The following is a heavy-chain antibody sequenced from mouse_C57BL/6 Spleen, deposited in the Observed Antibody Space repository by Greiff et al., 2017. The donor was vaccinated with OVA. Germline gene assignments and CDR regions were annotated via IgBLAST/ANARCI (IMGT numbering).Heavy chain of an antibody. V-gene: IGHV1-26*01. Sequence: VQLQQSGPELVKPGASVKISCKASGYTFTDYYMNWVKQSHGKSLEWIGDINPNNGGTSYNQKFKGKATLTVDKSSSTAYMELRSLTSEDSAVYYCARSFYYDYDEGCARDYWGQGTSVTVSS. D-gene: IGHD2-4*01. CDR3: ARSFYYDYDEGCARDY. CDR2: INPNNGGT. CDR1: GYTFTDYY. J-gene: IGHJ4*01.